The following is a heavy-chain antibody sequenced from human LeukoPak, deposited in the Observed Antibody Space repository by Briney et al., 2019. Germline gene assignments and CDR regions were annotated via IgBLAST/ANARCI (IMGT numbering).Heavy chain of an antibody. J-gene: IGHJ3*02. D-gene: IGHD3-22*01. CDR3: ARDHSSGYYYVHAFDI. CDR2: INHSGST. Sequence: SETLSLTCAVYSGSFSGYYWSWIRQPPGKGLEWIGEINHSGSTNYNPSLESRVTISVDTSKNQFSLKLSSVTAADTAVYYCARDHSSGYYYVHAFDIWGQGTMVTVSS. V-gene: IGHV4-34*01. CDR1: SGSFSGYY.